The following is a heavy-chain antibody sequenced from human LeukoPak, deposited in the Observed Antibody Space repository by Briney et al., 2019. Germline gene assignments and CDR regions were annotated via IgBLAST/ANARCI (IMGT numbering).Heavy chain of an antibody. D-gene: IGHD3-3*01. V-gene: IGHV3-64*01. J-gene: IGHJ3*02. CDR3: AKDRLQGVVDAFDI. Sequence: GGSLRLSCAASGFTFSSYAMHWVRQAPGKGLEYVSAISSNGGSTYYANSVKGRFTISRDNSKNTLYLQMNSLRAEDTAVYYCAKDRLQGVVDAFDIWGQGTMVTVSS. CDR2: ISSNGGST. CDR1: GFTFSSYA.